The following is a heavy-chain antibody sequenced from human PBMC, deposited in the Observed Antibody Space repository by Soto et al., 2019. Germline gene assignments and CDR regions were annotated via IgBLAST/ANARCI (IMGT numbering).Heavy chain of an antibody. J-gene: IGHJ5*02. CDR1: GFGFDDYG. CDR2: ITWDGGTI. D-gene: IGHD6-13*01. Sequence: SLRLSCAASGFGFDDYGMHWVRQPPGRGLEWVAGITWDGGTIRYVDSVKGRFTISRDNAESSLYLQMNSLRPEDTAVYYCAKGGSAALIAPSGRDNWFDPWGQGTQVTVSS. V-gene: IGHV3-9*01. CDR3: AKGGSAALIAPSGRDNWFDP.